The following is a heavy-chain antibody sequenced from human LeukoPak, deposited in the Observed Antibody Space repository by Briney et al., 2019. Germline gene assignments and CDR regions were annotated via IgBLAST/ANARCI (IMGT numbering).Heavy chain of an antibody. CDR1: GCTFSSYA. CDR2: ISGSGGST. Sequence: GGSLRLSCAASGCTFSSYAMSWVRQAPGKGLDWVSAISGSGGSTYYADSVKGRFTISRDNSKNTLYLQMNSLRAEDTAVYYCAKLGSYGSGSYYNVWGQGTLVTVSS. J-gene: IGHJ4*02. V-gene: IGHV3-23*01. D-gene: IGHD3-10*01. CDR3: AKLGSYGSGSYYNV.